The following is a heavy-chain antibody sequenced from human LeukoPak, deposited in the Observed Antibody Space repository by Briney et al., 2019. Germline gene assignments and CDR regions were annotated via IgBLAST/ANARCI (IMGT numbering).Heavy chain of an antibody. Sequence: SETLSLTCTVSGGSISSYYWSWIRQPAGKGLEWIGRIYTSGSTNYNPSLKSRVTMSVDTSRNQFSLKLSSVTAADTAVYYCARLDYYDSSGTNWYFDLWGRGTLSLSPQ. V-gene: IGHV4-4*07. J-gene: IGHJ2*01. CDR1: GGSISSYY. D-gene: IGHD3-22*01. CDR3: ARLDYYDSSGTNWYFDL. CDR2: IYTSGST.